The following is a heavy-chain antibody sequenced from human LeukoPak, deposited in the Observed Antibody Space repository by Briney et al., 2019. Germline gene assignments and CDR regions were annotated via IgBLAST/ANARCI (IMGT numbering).Heavy chain of an antibody. CDR1: GFTFSSYA. V-gene: IGHV3-23*01. J-gene: IGHJ4*02. Sequence: PGGSLRLSCAASGFTFSSYAMSWVRQAPGKGLEWVSAISGSCGSKYYADSVKGRFTISRDNSKNTLYLQMNSLRAEDTAVYYCATHLITMVRGVITLYYFDYWGQGTLVTVSS. CDR2: ISGSCGSK. CDR3: ATHLITMVRGVITLYYFDY. D-gene: IGHD3-10*01.